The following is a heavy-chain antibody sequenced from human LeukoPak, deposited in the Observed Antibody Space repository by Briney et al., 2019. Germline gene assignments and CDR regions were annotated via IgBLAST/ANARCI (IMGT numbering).Heavy chain of an antibody. D-gene: IGHD2-21*02. CDR3: ASAFEHIVVVTAILSYYYGMDV. Sequence: ASVKVSCKASGYTFTSYAISWVRQAPGQGLEWMGGIIPIFGTANYAQKFQGRVTITADESTSTAYMELSSLRSEDTAVYYCASAFEHIVVVTAILSYYYGMDVWGQGATVTVSS. CDR1: GYTFTSYA. V-gene: IGHV1-69*13. J-gene: IGHJ6*02. CDR2: IIPIFGTA.